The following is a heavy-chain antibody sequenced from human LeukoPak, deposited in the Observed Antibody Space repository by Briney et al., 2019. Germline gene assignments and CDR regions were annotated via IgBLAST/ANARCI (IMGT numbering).Heavy chain of an antibody. CDR2: ISWNGGTI. CDR1: GFVFDDYA. CDR3: AKDRAWERYGMDV. Sequence: GGSLRLSCAASGFVFDDYAMLWVRQGPGKGLEWVSGISWNGGTIGYADSVKGRFTTSRDNAKKILYLQMNSLRPEDTAVYYCAKDRAWERYGMDVWGQGTTVTVSS. J-gene: IGHJ6*02. D-gene: IGHD1-26*01. V-gene: IGHV3-9*01.